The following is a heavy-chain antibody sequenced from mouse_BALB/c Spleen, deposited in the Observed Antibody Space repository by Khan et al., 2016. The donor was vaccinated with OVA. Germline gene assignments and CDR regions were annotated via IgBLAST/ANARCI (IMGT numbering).Heavy chain of an antibody. V-gene: IGHV5-12-1*01. J-gene: IGHJ2*01. CDR3: TRPHYYGSNYYFDY. D-gene: IGHD1-1*01. Sequence: VERVGSGGGLVKPGGSLKLSCAVSGFAFSSYDMSWVRQTPEKSLEWVASISIGGGTTYYPDTVKGRFPLSRDNAQNTLYLQMTSLKSEDTAMYYCTRPHYYGSNYYFDYWGQGTTLTVSS. CDR1: GFAFSSYD. CDR2: ISIGGGTT.